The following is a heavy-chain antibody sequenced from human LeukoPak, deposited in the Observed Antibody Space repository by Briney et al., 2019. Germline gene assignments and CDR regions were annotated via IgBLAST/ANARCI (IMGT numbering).Heavy chain of an antibody. CDR1: GFTFSTFA. Sequence: SGGSLRLSCAASGFTFSTFAMIWVRQPPGKGLEWVSSIFPSGGEIHYADSVRGRFTISRDNSKSTLSLQMNSLRVEDTAIYYCATYRQVLLPFESGGQGTLVTVSS. CDR2: IFPSGGEI. D-gene: IGHD5-18*01. V-gene: IGHV3-23*01. CDR3: ATYRQVLLPFES. J-gene: IGHJ4*02.